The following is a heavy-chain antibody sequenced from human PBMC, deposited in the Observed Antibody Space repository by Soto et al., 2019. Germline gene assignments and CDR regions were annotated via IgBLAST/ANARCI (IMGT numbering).Heavy chain of an antibody. CDR2: VYTSGTT. V-gene: IGHV4-4*07. Sequence: QVQLQESGPGLVKPSETLSLTCTVSGDSINSYWWSWIRQSAGKGLEWIGRVYTSGTTNYNPSLKMRVTMSVDTSRNQFSLKLSSVTAADTAIYYCAREGSGSFYVDYWGQGTLVTVSS. CDR1: GDSINSYW. CDR3: AREGSGSFYVDY. D-gene: IGHD1-26*01. J-gene: IGHJ4*02.